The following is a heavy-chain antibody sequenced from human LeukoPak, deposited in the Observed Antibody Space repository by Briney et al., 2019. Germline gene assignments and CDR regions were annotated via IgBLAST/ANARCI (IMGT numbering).Heavy chain of an antibody. CDR1: GFTFSSNY. Sequence: PGGSLRLSCAVSGFTFSSNYMSWVRQAPGKGLEWVSVIYTDGSAYYPDSVKGRFTISRDNSKNTLYLQMNSLRAEDTAVYYCARPRIAVAHWFDPWGQGTLVTVSS. D-gene: IGHD6-19*01. V-gene: IGHV3-66*04. J-gene: IGHJ5*02. CDR3: ARPRIAVAHWFDP. CDR2: IYTDGSA.